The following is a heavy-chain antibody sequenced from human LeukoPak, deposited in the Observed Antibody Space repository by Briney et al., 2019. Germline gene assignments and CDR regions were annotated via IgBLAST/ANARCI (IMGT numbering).Heavy chain of an antibody. J-gene: IGHJ4*02. CDR1: GFIFASYG. CDR2: ISDSGDTT. CDR3: AKAGDSAYYHDKSGYFY. Sequence: GSLRLSCAASGFIFASYGMSWVRLAPGKGLEWVSSISDSGDTTFYADFLKGRFTVSRDNSKNTVFLQMNSLTADDTAVYYCAKAGDSAYYHDKSGYFYWGQGTLVTVSS. D-gene: IGHD3-22*01. V-gene: IGHV3-23*01.